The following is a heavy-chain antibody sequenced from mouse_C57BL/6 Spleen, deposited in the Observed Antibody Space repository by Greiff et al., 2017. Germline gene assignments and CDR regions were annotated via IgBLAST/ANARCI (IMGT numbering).Heavy chain of an antibody. D-gene: IGHD2-4*01. V-gene: IGHV1-72*01. CDR1: GYTFTSYW. Sequence: VQLQQPGAELVKPGASVKLSCKASGYTFTSYWMHWVKQRPGRGLEWIGRIDPNSGGTKYNEKFKSKATLTVDKPSSQAYMQLSSLTSEDSAVYYCARGDDYDPWFAYWGQGTLVTVSA. CDR3: ARGDDYDPWFAY. J-gene: IGHJ3*01. CDR2: IDPNSGGT.